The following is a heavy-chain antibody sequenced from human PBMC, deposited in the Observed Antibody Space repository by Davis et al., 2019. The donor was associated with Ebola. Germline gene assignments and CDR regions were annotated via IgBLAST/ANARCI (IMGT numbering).Heavy chain of an antibody. CDR3: AKDLQGESSSWYFAFDI. CDR1: GFIFNDYP. Sequence: PGGSLRLSCAASGFIFNDYPMSWIRQAPGKGLEWVSAIIGTGDGTFYADSVKGRFTMSRDTSKNTLYLQMNSLRDEDSAVYYCAKDLQGESSSWYFAFDIWGQGAMVTVSS. CDR2: IIGTGDGT. V-gene: IGHV3-23*01. D-gene: IGHD6-13*01. J-gene: IGHJ3*02.